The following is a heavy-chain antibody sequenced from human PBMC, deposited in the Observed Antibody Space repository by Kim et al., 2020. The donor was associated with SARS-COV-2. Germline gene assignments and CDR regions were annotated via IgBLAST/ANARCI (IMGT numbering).Heavy chain of an antibody. V-gene: IGHV5-51*01. Sequence: GESLKISRKASGYRFTKYWIGWVRQMPGKGLEWMGIIYPGDSDTTYSPSFQGQVTISVDKSIRTAYVQWSSLRASDTAIYYCARTGPDCISTSCSHFYY. CDR3: ARTGPDCISTSCSHFYY. J-gene: IGHJ6*01. CDR1: GYRFTKYW. D-gene: IGHD2-2*01. CDR2: IYPGDSDT.